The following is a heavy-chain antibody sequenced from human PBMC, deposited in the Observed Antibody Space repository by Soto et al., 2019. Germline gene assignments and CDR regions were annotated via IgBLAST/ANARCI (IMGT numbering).Heavy chain of an antibody. V-gene: IGHV4-31*03. CDR1: GGSISSGGYY. J-gene: IGHJ6*02. CDR2: IYYSGST. D-gene: IGHD3-3*01. CDR3: ARDPNDDFWSGHASRSMDV. Sequence: QVQLQESGPGLVKPSQTLSLTCTVSGGSISSGGYYWSWIRQHPGKGLVWIGYIYYSGSTYYNPSLKIRVTISVDTSKNPFSLKLSSVTAADTAVYYCARDPNDDFWSGHASRSMDVWGQGTTITVSS.